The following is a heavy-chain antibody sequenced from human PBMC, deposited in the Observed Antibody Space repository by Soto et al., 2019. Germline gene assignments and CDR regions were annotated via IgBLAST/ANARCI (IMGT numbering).Heavy chain of an antibody. J-gene: IGHJ5*02. D-gene: IGHD3-22*01. CDR3: ASCYYYDSSGYMYNWFDP. CDR1: GGSFSGYY. V-gene: IGHV4-34*01. Sequence: SETLSLTCAVYGGSFSGYYWSWIRQPPGKGLEWIGEINHSGSTNYNPSLKSRVTISVDTSKSQFSLKLSSVTAADTAVYYCASCYYYDSSGYMYNWFDPWGQGTLVTVSS. CDR2: INHSGST.